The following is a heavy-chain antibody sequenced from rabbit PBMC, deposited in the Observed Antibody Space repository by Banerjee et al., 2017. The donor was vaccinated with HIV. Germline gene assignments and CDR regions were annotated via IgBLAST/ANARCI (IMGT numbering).Heavy chain of an antibody. J-gene: IGHJ4*01. CDR1: GFSFSSGYY. CDR2: IGVGMSGT. CDR3: ARRESTSSGYYSL. D-gene: IGHD1-1*01. V-gene: IGHV1S40*01. Sequence: QSLEESGGDLVKPGASLTLTCTASGFSFSSGYYMCWVRQAPGKGLEWIACIGVGMSGTAYATWAKGRFTISKTSSTTVTLQMTSLTAADTATYFCARRESTSSGYYSLWGPGTLVTVS.